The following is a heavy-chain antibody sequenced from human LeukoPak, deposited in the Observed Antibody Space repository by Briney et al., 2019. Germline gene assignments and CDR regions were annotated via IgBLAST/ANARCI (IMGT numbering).Heavy chain of an antibody. V-gene: IGHV4-30-4*01. Sequence: SEALSLTCSVSGGSITSNYYWSWIRQPPGKGLEWIGYISSSGSTYYNPSLKSRVTMSLDTSNNQFSLRLSSVTAADTAVYYCARDSSGGYGTFDYWGQGTLVTVSS. CDR3: ARDSSGGYGTFDY. CDR2: ISSSGST. D-gene: IGHD2-8*02. CDR1: GGSITSNYY. J-gene: IGHJ4*02.